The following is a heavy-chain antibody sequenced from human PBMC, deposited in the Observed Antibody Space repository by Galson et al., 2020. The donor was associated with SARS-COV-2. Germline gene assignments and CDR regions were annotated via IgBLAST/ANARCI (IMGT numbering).Heavy chain of an antibody. CDR1: GDSVHSNSAA. V-gene: IGHV6-1*01. Sequence: SQTLSLPRAISGDSVHSNSAAWNWIRQSPSRGLEWLGRTYYRSKWYNDYALSVKSRININPDTSKNHFSLQLECVTPEDTAVYYWARGLRSVDYWGQGGLVTFSS. J-gene: IGHJ4*02. D-gene: IGHD3-3*01. CDR2: TYYRSKWYN. CDR3: ARGLRSVDY.